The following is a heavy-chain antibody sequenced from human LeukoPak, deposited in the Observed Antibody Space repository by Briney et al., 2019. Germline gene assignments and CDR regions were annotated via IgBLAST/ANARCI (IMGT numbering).Heavy chain of an antibody. CDR2: IYYSGST. Sequence: SETLSLTCTVSGGSISSYYWSWIRQPPGKGLEWIGYIYYSGSTNYNPSLKSRVTISVDTSKDQFSLKLSSVTAADTAVYYCAGNKLGYCSSTSCYSPQNCYYYYYMDVWGKGTTVTVSS. D-gene: IGHD2-2*01. CDR3: AGNKLGYCSSTSCYSPQNCYYYYYMDV. V-gene: IGHV4-59*01. CDR1: GGSISSYY. J-gene: IGHJ6*03.